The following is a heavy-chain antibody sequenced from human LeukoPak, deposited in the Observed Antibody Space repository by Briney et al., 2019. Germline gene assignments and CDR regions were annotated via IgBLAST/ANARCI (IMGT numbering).Heavy chain of an antibody. Sequence: GASVKISCKASVDTFSIYTISWVRQAPGQGLEWMGRIIPILGIAHYAQKFQGRVTITADKCTSTAYMELSSLRSEDTAVYYCVTRDWFDPWGQGTLVTVSS. CDR2: IIPILGIA. CDR1: VDTFSIYT. J-gene: IGHJ5*02. V-gene: IGHV1-69*02. CDR3: VTRDWFDP.